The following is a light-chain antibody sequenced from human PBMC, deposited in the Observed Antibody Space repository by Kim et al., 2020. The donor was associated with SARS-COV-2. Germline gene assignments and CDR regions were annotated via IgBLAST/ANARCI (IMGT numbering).Light chain of an antibody. J-gene: IGLJ3*02. V-gene: IGLV2-14*03. CDR1: SSDVGGYNY. CDR2: DVS. CDR3: SSYTSNNTWV. Sequence: QSALTQPASVSGSPVQSISISCTGTSSDVGGYNYVSWYQQHPGKAPQLMIYDVSNRPSGVSNRFSGSKSANTASLTISGLQAEDEAYFYCSSYTSNNTWVFGGGTQLTVL.